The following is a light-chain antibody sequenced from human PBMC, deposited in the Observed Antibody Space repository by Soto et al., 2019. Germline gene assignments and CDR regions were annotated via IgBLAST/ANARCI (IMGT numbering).Light chain of an antibody. CDR3: QTWGAGFSVV. CDR1: SGHSSYA. J-gene: IGLJ2*01. Sequence: QSVLTQSPSASASLGASVKLTCTLSSGHSSYAIAWHQQQPEKGPRYLMKVNTDGSHNKGDGIPDRFSGSSSGAERYLTISCLQSEDEADYYCQTWGAGFSVVFGGGTKLTVL. CDR2: VNTDGSH. V-gene: IGLV4-69*01.